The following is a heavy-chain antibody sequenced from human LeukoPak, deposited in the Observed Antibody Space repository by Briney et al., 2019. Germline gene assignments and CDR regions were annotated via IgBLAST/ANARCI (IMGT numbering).Heavy chain of an antibody. CDR1: GGSISSSSYY. CDR2: IYYSGST. Sequence: PSETLSLTCTVSGGSISSSSYYWGWIRQPPGKGLEWIGSIYYSGSTYYNPSLKSRVTISVDTSKNQFSLKLSSVTAADTAVYYCARHMRYCSGGSCYSYYYYYMDVWGKGTTVTISS. J-gene: IGHJ6*03. V-gene: IGHV4-39*07. CDR3: ARHMRYCSGGSCYSYYYYYMDV. D-gene: IGHD2-15*01.